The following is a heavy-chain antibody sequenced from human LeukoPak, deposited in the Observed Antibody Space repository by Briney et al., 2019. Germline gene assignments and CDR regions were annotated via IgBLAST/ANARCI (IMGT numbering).Heavy chain of an antibody. J-gene: IGHJ4*02. V-gene: IGHV1-69*06. CDR1: GYTFTGYY. Sequence: ASVKVSCKASGYTFTGYYMHWVRQAPGQGLEWMGGIIPIFGTANYAQKFQGRVTITADKSTSTAYMELSSLRSEDTAVYYCARGGIWFGETYDYWGQGTLVTVSS. D-gene: IGHD3-10*01. CDR3: ARGGIWFGETYDY. CDR2: IIPIFGTA.